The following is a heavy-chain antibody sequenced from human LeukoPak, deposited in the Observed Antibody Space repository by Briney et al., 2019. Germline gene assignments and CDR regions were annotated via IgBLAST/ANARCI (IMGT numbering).Heavy chain of an antibody. CDR3: ARDGSSSFEEISCDY. V-gene: IGHV3-33*01. Sequence: GGSLRLSCAASGFTFSSYGMHWVRQAPGKGLEWVAVIWYDGSNKYYADSEKGRFTISRDNSKNTLYLQMNSLRAEDTAVYYCARDGSSSFEEISCDYWGQGTLVTVSS. D-gene: IGHD6-13*01. CDR1: GFTFSSYG. CDR2: IWYDGSNK. J-gene: IGHJ4*02.